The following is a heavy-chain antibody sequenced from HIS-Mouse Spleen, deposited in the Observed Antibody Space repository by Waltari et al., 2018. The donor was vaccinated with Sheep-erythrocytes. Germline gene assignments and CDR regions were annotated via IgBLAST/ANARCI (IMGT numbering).Heavy chain of an antibody. D-gene: IGHD1-26*01. CDR2: INSDGRST. J-gene: IGHJ4*02. CDR1: GFTFSSYW. Sequence: EVQLVESGGGLVQPGGSLRLSCAASGFTFSSYWMHWVRQAPGKGLVWVSSINSDGRSTSYADSVKGRFTISRDNAKNTLYLQMNSLRAEDTAVYYCARETEWELSFDYWGQGTLVTVSS. CDR3: ARETEWELSFDY. V-gene: IGHV3-74*01.